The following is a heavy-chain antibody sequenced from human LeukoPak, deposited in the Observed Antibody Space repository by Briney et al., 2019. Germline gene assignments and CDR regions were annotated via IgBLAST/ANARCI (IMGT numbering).Heavy chain of an antibody. V-gene: IGHV3-23*01. J-gene: IGHJ4*02. CDR3: AKSRWELQDFDY. CDR1: GFTFSSYW. D-gene: IGHD1-26*01. CDR2: ISGSGGST. Sequence: PGGSLRLSCAASGFTFSSYWMSWVRQAPGKGLEWVSAISGSGGSTYYADSVKGRFTISRDNSKNTLYLQMNSLRAEDTAVYYCAKSRWELQDFDYWGQGTLVTVSS.